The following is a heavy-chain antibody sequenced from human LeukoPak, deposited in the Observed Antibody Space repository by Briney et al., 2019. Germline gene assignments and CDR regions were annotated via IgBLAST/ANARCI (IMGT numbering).Heavy chain of an antibody. V-gene: IGHV1-18*04. CDR1: GYTFTGYY. Sequence: GASVKVSCKASGYTFTGYYMHWVRQAPGQGLEWMGWISPYNGNTNYAQKFQGRVTTTTDTSTSTAYMELRSLRSDDTALYYCATEGGWQPTDYGDHVYWGQGTLVTVSS. CDR2: ISPYNGNT. D-gene: IGHD4-17*01. J-gene: IGHJ4*02. CDR3: ATEGGWQPTDYGDHVY.